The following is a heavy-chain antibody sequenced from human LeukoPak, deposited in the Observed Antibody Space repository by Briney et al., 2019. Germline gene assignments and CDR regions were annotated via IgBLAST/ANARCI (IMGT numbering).Heavy chain of an antibody. CDR3: AKDTSEYPVDPHYYYYYMDV. J-gene: IGHJ6*03. D-gene: IGHD2-2*01. Sequence: GGSLRLSCVASGFTFSNYDMNWVRQAPGKGLEWVSGILNSGESTYYTDSVKGRFTISKDNSKNTLYLQMNSLRAEDTAVYYCAKDTSEYPVDPHYYYYYMDVWGKGTTVTVSS. CDR2: ILNSGEST. V-gene: IGHV3-23*01. CDR1: GFTFSNYD.